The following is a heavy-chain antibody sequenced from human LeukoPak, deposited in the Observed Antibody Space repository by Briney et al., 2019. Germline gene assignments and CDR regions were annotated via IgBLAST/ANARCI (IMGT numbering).Heavy chain of an antibody. CDR2: INHSGST. CDR3: ARSSGWYGDWFDP. Sequence: KPSETLSLTCAVYGGSFSGYYWSWIRQPPGKGLEWIGEINHSGSTNYNPSLKSRVTISVDTSKNQFSLKLSSVTAADTAVYYCARSSGWYGDWFDPWGQGTLVTVSS. CDR1: GGSFSGYY. D-gene: IGHD6-19*01. V-gene: IGHV4-34*01. J-gene: IGHJ5*02.